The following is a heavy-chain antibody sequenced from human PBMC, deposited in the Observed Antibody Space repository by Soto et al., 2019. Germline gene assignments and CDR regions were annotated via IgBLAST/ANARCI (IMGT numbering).Heavy chain of an antibody. CDR2: INTGGTTI. J-gene: IGHJ4*02. CDR3: ARDGGYNSGFGFDC. V-gene: IGHV3-48*02. CDR1: GFPFISHN. Sequence: EVQLVESGGGLVQPGGSLRLSCATSGFPFISHNMHWVRQAPGKGLEWVSSINTGGTTIKYAESVKGRFTISRDNATNSLFLLMNTLRDDDTAVYYCARDGGYNSGFGFDCWGQGAEVTVSS. D-gene: IGHD5-18*01.